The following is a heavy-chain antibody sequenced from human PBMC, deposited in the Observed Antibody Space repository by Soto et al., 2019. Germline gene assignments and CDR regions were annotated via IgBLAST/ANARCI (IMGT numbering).Heavy chain of an antibody. CDR2: ISGSGDKT. V-gene: IGHV3-23*01. CDR3: AKVRGAFWGFTN. J-gene: IGHJ4*02. CDR1: GFTFNHYA. Sequence: EVQLLESGGGLVHPGGSLRLSCAASGFTFNHYAMSWVRQAPGKGLEWVSAISGSGDKTYHADSLKGRLAISRDNSKNTQFLQLNNLSADDTAVYYCAKVRGAFWGFTNWGLGTLVTVSS. D-gene: IGHD3-10*01.